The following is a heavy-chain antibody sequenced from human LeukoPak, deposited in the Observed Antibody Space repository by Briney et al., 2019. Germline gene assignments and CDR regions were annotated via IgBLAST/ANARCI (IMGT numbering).Heavy chain of an antibody. V-gene: IGHV4-34*01. D-gene: IGHD5-18*01. CDR2: INHSGST. J-gene: IGHJ5*02. Sequence: PSETLSLTCAVYGGSFSGYYWSWIRQPPGKGLEWIGEINHSGSTNYNPSLKSRVTISVDTSKNQFSLKLSSVTAADTAVYYCARGWIPENWFDPWGQGTLVTVSS. CDR3: ARGWIPENWFDP. CDR1: GGSFSGYY.